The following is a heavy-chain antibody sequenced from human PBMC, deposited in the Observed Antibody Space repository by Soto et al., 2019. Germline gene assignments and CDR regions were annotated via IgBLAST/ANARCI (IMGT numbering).Heavy chain of an antibody. D-gene: IGHD3-3*01. CDR3: ARLHRPTNHDDFWSGPRGFYYGMDV. CDR2: IFHSGST. J-gene: IGHJ6*02. CDR1: GGSIRSSYW. Sequence: PSETLSLTXAVSGGSIRSSYWWSWVRQPPGKGLVWIGEIFHSGSTNYNPSLKSRVTISVDKSRNQFSLKLNPVTAADTAVYFCARLHRPTNHDDFWSGPRGFYYGMDVWGQGTTFTVSS. V-gene: IGHV4-4*02.